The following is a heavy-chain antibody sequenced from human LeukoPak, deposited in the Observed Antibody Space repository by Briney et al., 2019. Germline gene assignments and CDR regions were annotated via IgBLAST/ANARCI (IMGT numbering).Heavy chain of an antibody. CDR1: GFTFSSYA. Sequence: PGGSLRLSCAASGFTFSSYAMSWVRRAPGKGLEWVSAISGSGGSTYYADSVKGRFTISRDNSKSTLYLQMNSLRAEDTAVYYCANYYYYDSSERDFDYWGQGTLVTVSS. CDR3: ANYYYYDSSERDFDY. V-gene: IGHV3-23*01. D-gene: IGHD3-22*01. CDR2: ISGSGGST. J-gene: IGHJ4*02.